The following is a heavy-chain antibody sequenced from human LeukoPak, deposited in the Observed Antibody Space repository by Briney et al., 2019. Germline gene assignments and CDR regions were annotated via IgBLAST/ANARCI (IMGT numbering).Heavy chain of an antibody. D-gene: IGHD2-21*02. CDR1: GFTFSSYS. J-gene: IGHJ3*02. CDR3: ARAASYCGGDCYLRGNAFDI. CDR2: ISSSGSTI. V-gene: IGHV3-48*04. Sequence: GGSLRLSCAASGFTFSSYSMNWVRQAPGKGLEWVSYISSSGSTIYYVDSVKGRFTISRDNAKNSLYLQMTSLRAEDTAVYYCARAASYCGGDCYLRGNAFDIWGQGTMVTVSS.